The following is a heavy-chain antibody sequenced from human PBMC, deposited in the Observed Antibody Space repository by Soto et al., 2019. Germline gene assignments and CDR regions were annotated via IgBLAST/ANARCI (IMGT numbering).Heavy chain of an antibody. CDR1: GGSISSYY. D-gene: IGHD3-3*01. V-gene: IGHV4-59*08. J-gene: IGHJ3*02. CDR3: ARQGIHSAYYDFWSGYSRDAFDI. Sequence: SETLSLTCTVSGGSISSYYWSWIRQPPGKGLEWIGYIYYSGSTNYNPSLKSRATISVDTSKNQFSLKLSSVTAADTAVYYCARQGIHSAYYDFWSGYSRDAFDIWGQGTMVTVSS. CDR2: IYYSGST.